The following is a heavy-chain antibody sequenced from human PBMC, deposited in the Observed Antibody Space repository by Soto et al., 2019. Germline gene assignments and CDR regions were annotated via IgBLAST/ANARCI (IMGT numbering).Heavy chain of an antibody. CDR2: ISFDGSNE. J-gene: IGHJ6*02. CDR3: ARPAATVIFYSGMDV. CDR1: GFTFSDYA. Sequence: VGSLRLSCAASGFTFSDYAMHWVRQAPGKGLEWVAIISFDGSNEHYADSVQGRFTISRDNSENTLYLQMNSLSADDTAVYYCARPAATVIFYSGMDVWGQGTTVTVSS. D-gene: IGHD4-17*01. V-gene: IGHV3-30-3*01.